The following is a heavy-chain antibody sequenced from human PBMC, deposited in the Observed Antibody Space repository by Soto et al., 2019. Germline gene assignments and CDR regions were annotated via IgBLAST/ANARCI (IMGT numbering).Heavy chain of an antibody. Sequence: SETLSLTCTVSGGSISSYYWSWIRQPPGKGLEWIGYIYYSGSTNYNPSLKSRVTISVDTSKNQFSLKLSSVTAADTAVYYCARGSGRVGILFTYDMDVWGQGTTVTVSS. CDR1: GGSISSYY. CDR3: ARGSGRVGILFTYDMDV. J-gene: IGHJ6*02. D-gene: IGHD3-16*01. V-gene: IGHV4-59*01. CDR2: IYYSGST.